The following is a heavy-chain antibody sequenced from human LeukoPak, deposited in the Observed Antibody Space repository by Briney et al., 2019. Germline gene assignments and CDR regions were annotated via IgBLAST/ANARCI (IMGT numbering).Heavy chain of an antibody. J-gene: IGHJ6*03. CDR2: ISGSGGST. D-gene: IGHD3-3*01. CDR1: GFTFSSYG. CDR3: AKGPTSRKYDFWSTYYNYYYSYMDV. V-gene: IGHV3-23*01. Sequence: QSGGSLRLSCAASGFTFSSYGMSWVRQAPGKGLEWVSAISGSGGSTYYADSVKGRFTISRDNSNNTLYLQMNSLRVGDTAVYFCAKGPTSRKYDFWSTYYNYYYSYMDVWGKGTTVTVSS.